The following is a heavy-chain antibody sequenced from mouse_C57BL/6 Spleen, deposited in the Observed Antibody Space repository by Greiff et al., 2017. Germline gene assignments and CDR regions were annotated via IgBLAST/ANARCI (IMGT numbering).Heavy chain of an antibody. V-gene: IGHV1-42*01. Sequence: VQLQQPGPELVKPGASVKISCKASGYSFTGYYMNWVKQSPEKSLEWIGEINPSTGGTTYNQKFKAKATLTVDKSSSTAYMQLTSLTSEDSAVYYCAKNGYYRFAYWGKRTLVTVAT. D-gene: IGHD2-3*01. CDR3: AKNGYYRFAY. CDR1: GYSFTGYY. CDR2: INPSTGGT. J-gene: IGHJ3*01.